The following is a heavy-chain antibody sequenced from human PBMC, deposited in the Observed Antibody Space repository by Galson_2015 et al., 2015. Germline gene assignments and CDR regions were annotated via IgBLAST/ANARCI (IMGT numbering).Heavy chain of an antibody. Sequence: TLSLTCTVSGGSISSGGYYWSWIRQHPGKGLEWIGYIHYSGSTYYNPSLKSRVTISVDTSKNQFSLKLSSVTAADTAVYYCASGTYYDFWSGYSIDYWGQGTLVTVSS. CDR1: GGSISSGGYY. J-gene: IGHJ4*02. D-gene: IGHD3-3*01. V-gene: IGHV4-31*03. CDR3: ASGTYYDFWSGYSIDY. CDR2: IHYSGST.